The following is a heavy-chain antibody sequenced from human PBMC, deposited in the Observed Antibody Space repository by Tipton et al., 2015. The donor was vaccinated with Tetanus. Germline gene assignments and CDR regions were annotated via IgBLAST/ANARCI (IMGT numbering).Heavy chain of an antibody. CDR3: ASPRLTSGWRFDY. CDR1: GGSISSYY. V-gene: IGHV4-59*13. Sequence: TLSLTCTVSGGSISSYYWAWIRQPPGKGLEWFGHIDYSGSTDINPALRSRLTMSVDTSKNQFSLKLTSVTAADTAVYYCASPRLTSGWRFDYWGQGALVTVSS. D-gene: IGHD6-19*01. J-gene: IGHJ4*02. CDR2: IDYSGST.